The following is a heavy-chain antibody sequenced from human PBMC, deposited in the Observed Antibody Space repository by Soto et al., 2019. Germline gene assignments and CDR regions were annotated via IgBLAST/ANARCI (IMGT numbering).Heavy chain of an antibody. V-gene: IGHV1-69*02. CDR2: VNPILSMS. Sequence: ASVKVSCKASGDTFSFNTINWVRQAPGLGLEWMGRVNPILSMSNYAQKFQGRVTMTADKSTSTAYMELRSLRSEDTAFYYCATSYGSGYRAFDYWGQGALVTVSS. CDR3: ATSYGSGYRAFDY. D-gene: IGHD3-10*01. J-gene: IGHJ4*02. CDR1: GDTFSFNT.